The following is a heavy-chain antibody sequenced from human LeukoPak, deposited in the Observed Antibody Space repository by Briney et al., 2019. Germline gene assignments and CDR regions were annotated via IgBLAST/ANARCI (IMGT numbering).Heavy chain of an antibody. Sequence: SQTLSLTCTVSGGSISSGGYYWIWIRQHPGKGLEWIVYIYYSGSTYYNPSLKSLVTISVDTSKNQFSLKLSSVTAADTAVYYCAREGVVPAAMSGWYFDLWGRGTLVTVSS. CDR2: IYYSGST. V-gene: IGHV4-31*01. D-gene: IGHD2-2*01. CDR3: AREGVVPAAMSGWYFDL. CDR1: GGSISSGGYY. J-gene: IGHJ2*01.